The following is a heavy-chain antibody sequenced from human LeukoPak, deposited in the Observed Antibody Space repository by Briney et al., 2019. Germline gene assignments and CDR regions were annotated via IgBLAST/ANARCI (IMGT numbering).Heavy chain of an antibody. CDR3: ARVRSGYYFDD. J-gene: IGHJ4*02. Sequence: GGSLRLSCAASGFTFSFYTMTWVRQAPGKGLEWVSYIDGSGSAINYADSVKGRFTISRDNAKNSLYLQMNSLRAEDTAVYYCARVRSGYYFDDWGQGTLVTVSS. D-gene: IGHD3-22*01. CDR2: IDGSGSAI. V-gene: IGHV3-48*04. CDR1: GFTFSFYT.